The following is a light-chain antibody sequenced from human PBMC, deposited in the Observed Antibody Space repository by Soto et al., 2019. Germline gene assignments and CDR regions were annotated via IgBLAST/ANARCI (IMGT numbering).Light chain of an antibody. CDR2: LNSDGSH. V-gene: IGLV4-69*01. Sequence: QSVLTQSPSASASLGASVKLTCTLSSGHSNYAIAWHQQQPEKGPRYLMKLNSDGSHSKGDGIPDRFSGSSSGAERYLTISCLQSEDEADYYCQTWGTGRVFGGGTKLTVL. J-gene: IGLJ3*02. CDR1: SGHSNYA. CDR3: QTWGTGRV.